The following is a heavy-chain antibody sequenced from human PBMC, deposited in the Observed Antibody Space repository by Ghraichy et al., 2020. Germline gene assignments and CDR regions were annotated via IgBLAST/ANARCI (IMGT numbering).Heavy chain of an antibody. J-gene: IGHJ3*02. Sequence: SITCAISGDSVSSNSAAWNWIRQSPSRGLEWLGRTYYRSKWYNDYAVSVKGRITINPDTSKNQFSLQLNSVTPEDTAVYYCARDPVVDASQAAFDIWGQGTMVTVSS. CDR3: ARDPVVDASQAAFDI. CDR2: TYYRSKWYN. D-gene: IGHD2-15*01. CDR1: GDSVSSNSAA. V-gene: IGHV6-1*01.